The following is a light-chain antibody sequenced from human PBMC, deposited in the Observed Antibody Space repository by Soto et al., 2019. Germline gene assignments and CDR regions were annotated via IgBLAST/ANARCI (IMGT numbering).Light chain of an antibody. V-gene: IGLV2-14*03. CDR3: SSYTSTSTLYV. Sequence: QSALTQPASVSGSPGQSITISCTGTSSDIGGYNYVSWYQQLPGKVPKLIIYDVSNRPSGVSDRFSGSKSRNAASLTISGLQAEDEADYYCSSYTSTSTLYVFGTGTKLTVL. CDR2: DVS. J-gene: IGLJ1*01. CDR1: SSDIGGYNY.